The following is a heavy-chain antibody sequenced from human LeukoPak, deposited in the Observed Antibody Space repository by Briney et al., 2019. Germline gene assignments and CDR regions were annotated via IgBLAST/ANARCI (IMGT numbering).Heavy chain of an antibody. J-gene: IGHJ6*02. CDR1: GVTFSKYA. D-gene: IGHD2-21*01. CDR3: AKLLGTIYPLWGMDV. V-gene: IGHV3-23*01. Sequence: PGGSLRLSCAVSGVTFSKYAMSWVRQAPGKGLGWVSGISNSGASSYYANSVKGRFTISRGNSKNTLYLQMTSLRADDTAVYYCAKLLGTIYPLWGMDVWGPGTTVTVSS. CDR2: ISNSGASS.